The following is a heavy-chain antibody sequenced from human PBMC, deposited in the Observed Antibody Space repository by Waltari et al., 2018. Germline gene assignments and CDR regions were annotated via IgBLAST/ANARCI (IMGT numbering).Heavy chain of an antibody. Sequence: QEQLQESGPGLVKPSGTLSLTCAVSGGSISSSNWWSWVRQPPGKGLEWIGEIYHSGRTNYNPSRKSRLTISVDKAKNQFSLKRSSVTAADTAVYYCASLHGSYRSPFDYWGQGTLVTVSS. CDR1: GGSISSSNW. J-gene: IGHJ4*02. CDR3: ASLHGSYRSPFDY. V-gene: IGHV4-4*02. D-gene: IGHD1-26*01. CDR2: IYHSGRT.